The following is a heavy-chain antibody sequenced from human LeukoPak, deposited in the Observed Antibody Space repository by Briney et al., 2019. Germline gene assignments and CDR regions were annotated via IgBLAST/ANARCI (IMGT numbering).Heavy chain of an antibody. J-gene: IGHJ2*01. D-gene: IGHD6-19*01. V-gene: IGHV4-34*01. CDR1: GGSFSGYY. CDR2: INHSGST. CDR3: ARVLEGSSGQHWYFDL. Sequence: SETLSLTCAVYGGSFSGYYWSWIRQPPGKGLEWIGEINHSGSTNYNPSLKSRVTISVDASKNQFSLRLSSVTAADTAVYYCARVLEGSSGQHWYFDLWGRGTLVTVSS.